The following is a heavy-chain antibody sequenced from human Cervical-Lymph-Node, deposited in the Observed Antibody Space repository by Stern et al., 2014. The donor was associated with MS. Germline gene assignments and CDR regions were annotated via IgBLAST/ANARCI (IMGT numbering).Heavy chain of an antibody. V-gene: IGHV1-2*02. Sequence: QVQLMQSGAEVKTPGASVKVSCKASGYTFAGYHVQWVRQAPGQCLEWIGWILPKTGDTNYAQKFQGRVSMTGDTSISTAYMELSGLTFDDTATYYCARDRDFSSWGDFDYWGQGTLVTVSP. CDR1: GYTFAGYH. CDR3: ARDRDFSSWGDFDY. D-gene: IGHD6-13*01. CDR2: ILPKTGDT. J-gene: IGHJ4*02.